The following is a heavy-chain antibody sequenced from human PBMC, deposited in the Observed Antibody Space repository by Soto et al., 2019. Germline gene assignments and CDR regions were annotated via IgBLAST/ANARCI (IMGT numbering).Heavy chain of an antibody. CDR2: IYYSGST. CDR1: GGSISSGGYY. J-gene: IGHJ4*02. CDR3: ARALATGPYFDY. D-gene: IGHD5-12*01. Sequence: QVQLQESGPGLVKPSQTLSLTCTVSGGSISSGGYYWSWIRQHPGKGLEWIGYIYYSGSTYYNPSLKSRFTISVDTSKTQFSLKLSSVPAADTAVYYCARALATGPYFDYWGQGPLVPVSS. V-gene: IGHV4-31*03.